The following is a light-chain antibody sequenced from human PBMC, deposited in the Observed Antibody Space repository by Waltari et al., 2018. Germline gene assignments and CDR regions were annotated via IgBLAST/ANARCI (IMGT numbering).Light chain of an antibody. J-gene: IGKJ2*01. Sequence: EIMMTQSAATLSVSPGERATLSCRASQSVRSNLAWYQQKPGQAPRLLIYGASTRATGLPARFSGSGSGTEFTLTISSLQSEDFAVYYCQQYNNWPYTFGQGTNLEIK. V-gene: IGKV3-15*01. CDR2: GAS. CDR3: QQYNNWPYT. CDR1: QSVRSN.